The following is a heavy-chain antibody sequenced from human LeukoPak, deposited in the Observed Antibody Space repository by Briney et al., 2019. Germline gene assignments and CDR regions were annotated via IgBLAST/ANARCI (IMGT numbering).Heavy chain of an antibody. CDR3: AGTNYDILTGYLGWFDP. CDR2: IIPILGIA. Sequence: ASVKVSCKASGGTFSSYAISWVRQAPGQGLEWMGRIIPILGIANYAQKFQGRVTITSDKSTSTAYMELSSLRSKDTAVYYCAGTNYDILTGYLGWFDPWGQGTLVTVSS. V-gene: IGHV1-69*04. CDR1: GGTFSSYA. J-gene: IGHJ5*02. D-gene: IGHD3-9*01.